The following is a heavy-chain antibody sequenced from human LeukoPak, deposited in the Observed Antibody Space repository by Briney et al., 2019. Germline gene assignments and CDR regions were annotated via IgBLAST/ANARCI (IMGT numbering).Heavy chain of an antibody. Sequence: ASVKVSCEASGYTLTSYGINWMRQAPGQGLERMGWISTQSGNTNYAQKVQGRLTLTTDRSTNTAYMELRSLRSDDTAVYYCARGAYGDKWGQGTMVTVSS. CDR3: ARGAYGDK. V-gene: IGHV1-18*01. J-gene: IGHJ4*02. CDR2: ISTQSGNT. D-gene: IGHD4-17*01. CDR1: GYTLTSYG.